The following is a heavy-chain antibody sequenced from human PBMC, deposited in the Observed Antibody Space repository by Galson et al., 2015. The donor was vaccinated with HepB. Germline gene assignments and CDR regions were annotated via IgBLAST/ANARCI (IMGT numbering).Heavy chain of an antibody. CDR2: ITRDGSST. V-gene: IGHV3-74*01. CDR1: EFTFSHYW. D-gene: IGHD3-22*01. CDR3: ARVGWYDTSCFGAFDM. Sequence: SLRLSCAGSEFTFSHYWMHWVRQAPGKGLAWVSRITRDGSSTNYADSVKGRFTISRDNVKNTVYLQMNSLRVEDTAVYYCARVGWYDTSCFGAFDMWGQGTMVAVSS. J-gene: IGHJ3*02.